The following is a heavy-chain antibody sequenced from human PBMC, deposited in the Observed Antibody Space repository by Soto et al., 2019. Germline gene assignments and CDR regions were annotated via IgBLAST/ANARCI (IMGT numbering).Heavy chain of an antibody. CDR1: GYTFSSSS. CDR3: ARDIGGGEDV. V-gene: IGHV1-18*01. J-gene: IGHJ6*02. D-gene: IGHD3-16*01. CDR2: INVYNGDT. Sequence: QVQLVQSGVEVKKPGASVKVSCKASGYTFSSSSISWVRQAPGQGLEWMGWINVYNGDTIYVQKFQGRVTMTTDTSTSTAYMELTSLTSDDTVIYYCARDIGGGEDVWGQGTTVTVSS.